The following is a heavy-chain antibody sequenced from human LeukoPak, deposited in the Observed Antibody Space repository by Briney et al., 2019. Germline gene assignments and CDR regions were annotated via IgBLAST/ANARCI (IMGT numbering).Heavy chain of an antibody. CDR3: ARDAYYYDSSGYYLRDAFDI. CDR1: GFTFSSYS. J-gene: IGHJ3*02. V-gene: IGHV3-21*01. Sequence: PGGSLRLSCAASGFTFSSYSMNWVRQAPGKGLEWVSSISSSSSYIYYADSVKGRFTISRDNAKNSLYLQMNSLRAEDTAVYYCARDAYYYDSSGYYLRDAFDIWGQGTMVTVSS. D-gene: IGHD3-22*01. CDR2: ISSSSSYI.